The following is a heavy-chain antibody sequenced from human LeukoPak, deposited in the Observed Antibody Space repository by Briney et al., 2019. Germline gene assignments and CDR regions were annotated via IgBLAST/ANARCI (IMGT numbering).Heavy chain of an antibody. CDR3: AKAPGTLTSYYYSWTS. Sequence: GGSLRLSCAASGFTFSSYGMHWVRQAPGKGLEWVAVIWYDGSNKYYADSVKGRFTISRDNSKNTLYLQMNSLRAEDTAVYYCAKAPGTLTSYYYSWTSGAKGPRSPSP. V-gene: IGHV3-33*06. D-gene: IGHD1-7*01. J-gene: IGHJ6*03. CDR1: GFTFSSYG. CDR2: IWYDGSNK.